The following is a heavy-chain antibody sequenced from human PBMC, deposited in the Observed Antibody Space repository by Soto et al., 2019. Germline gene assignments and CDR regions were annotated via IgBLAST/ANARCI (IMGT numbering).Heavy chain of an antibody. Sequence: ASVKVSCKASGYTFTSYYMHWVRQAPGQGLEWMGIINPSGGSTSYAQKFQGRVTMTRDTSTSTAYMELRSLRSDDTAVYYCARDIDVERYWNEISDYWGQGTLVTVSS. CDR3: ARDIDVERYWNEISDY. J-gene: IGHJ4*02. CDR1: GYTFTSYY. D-gene: IGHD1-1*01. CDR2: INPSGGST. V-gene: IGHV1-46*01.